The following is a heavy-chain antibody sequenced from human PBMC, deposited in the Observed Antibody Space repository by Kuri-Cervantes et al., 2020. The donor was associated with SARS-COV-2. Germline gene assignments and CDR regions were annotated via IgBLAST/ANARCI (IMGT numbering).Heavy chain of an antibody. Sequence: GGSLRLSCAASGFTFSNSWMHWVRQGPGKGLVWISRINSDGSSTSYADSVKGRFTISRDNAKNSLYLQMNSLRAEDTAVYYCARGLGYCSGGSCYSRSSSDYWGQGTLVTVSS. CDR2: INSDGSST. CDR3: ARGLGYCSGGSCYSRSSSDY. D-gene: IGHD2-15*01. V-gene: IGHV3-74*01. J-gene: IGHJ4*02. CDR1: GFTFSNSW.